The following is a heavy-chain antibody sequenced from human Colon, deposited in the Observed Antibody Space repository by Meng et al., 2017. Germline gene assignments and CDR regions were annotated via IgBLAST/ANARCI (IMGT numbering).Heavy chain of an antibody. CDR2: IYSGGST. CDR3: ARLEWEPTALFDY. D-gene: IGHD1-26*01. CDR1: GFTVSSNY. J-gene: IGHJ4*02. Sequence: GGSLRLSCAASGFTVSSNYMSWVRQAPGKGLEWVSVIYSGGSTYYADSVKGRFTIFRDNSKNTLYLQMNSLRAEDTAVYYCARLEWEPTALFDYWGQGTLVTVSS. V-gene: IGHV3-66*02.